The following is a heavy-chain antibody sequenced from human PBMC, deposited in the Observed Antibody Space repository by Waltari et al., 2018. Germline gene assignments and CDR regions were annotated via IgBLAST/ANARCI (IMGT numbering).Heavy chain of an antibody. CDR3: TKRGSLYYYGMDV. V-gene: IGHV3-23*01. CDR1: GFTFNNYA. J-gene: IGHJ6*02. Sequence: EVQLLESGGGLVQPGGSLRLSCEASGFTFNNYAMSWVRQAPGRGLGWVLARSGGGTSTIYADSVKGRFTISRDSSKNTLYLHMNSLRAEDTAIYYCTKRGSLYYYGMDVWGQGTTVTVSS. D-gene: IGHD3-10*01. CDR2: RSGGGTST.